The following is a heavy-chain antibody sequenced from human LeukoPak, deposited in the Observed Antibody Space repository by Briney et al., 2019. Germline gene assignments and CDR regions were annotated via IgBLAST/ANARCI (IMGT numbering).Heavy chain of an antibody. Sequence: ASVKVSCKASGYTFSDYYIHWVRLAPGQGLEWMGWINPKSGVTNFGQKFQGRVSMTRDTSIATAYVELTSLTSDDTAVYCCARDLGWTNAFDLWGQGTMVTVSS. J-gene: IGHJ3*01. D-gene: IGHD6-19*01. V-gene: IGHV1-2*02. CDR3: ARDLGWTNAFDL. CDR1: GYTFSDYY. CDR2: INPKSGVT.